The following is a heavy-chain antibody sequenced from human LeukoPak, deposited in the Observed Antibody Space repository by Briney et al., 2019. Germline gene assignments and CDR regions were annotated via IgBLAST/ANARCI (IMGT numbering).Heavy chain of an antibody. Sequence: GGSLRLSCAASGFTFSSYWMSWVRQAPGKGLEWVANIKQDGSEEYYVDSVKGRFTISRDNAKNSLYLQMNSLRAEDMALYYCAKDSHYSSGWSLDYWGQGTLVTVSS. CDR3: AKDSHYSSGWSLDY. CDR2: IKQDGSEE. D-gene: IGHD6-19*01. V-gene: IGHV3-7*03. CDR1: GFTFSSYW. J-gene: IGHJ4*02.